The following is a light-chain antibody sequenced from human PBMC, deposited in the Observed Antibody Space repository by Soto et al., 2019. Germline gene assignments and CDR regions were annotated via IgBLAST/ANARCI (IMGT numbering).Light chain of an antibody. Sequence: QSVLTQPASVSGSPGQSITISCTGTSSDVGDYNYVSWYQQHPGKAPKLMIYDVSDRPSGVSNRFSGSKSGNTASLTISGLQAEDEADYYCTSYTSSRTLDVFGTGTKVTVL. V-gene: IGLV2-14*01. CDR3: TSYTSSRTLDV. J-gene: IGLJ1*01. CDR2: DVS. CDR1: SSDVGDYNY.